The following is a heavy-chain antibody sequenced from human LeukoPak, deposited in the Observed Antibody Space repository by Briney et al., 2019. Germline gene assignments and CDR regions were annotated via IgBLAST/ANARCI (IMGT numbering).Heavy chain of an antibody. Sequence: GGSLRLSCAASGFTFSSYNMNWVRQAPGKGLERVSAISDSGGSTYYADSVKGRFTISRDNSKNTVYLQMNSLRAEDTAIYYCVVDRYCSGGSCSDAFDLWGPGTMVTVSS. J-gene: IGHJ3*01. D-gene: IGHD2-15*01. CDR2: ISDSGGST. CDR3: VVDRYCSGGSCSDAFDL. V-gene: IGHV3-23*01. CDR1: GFTFSSYN.